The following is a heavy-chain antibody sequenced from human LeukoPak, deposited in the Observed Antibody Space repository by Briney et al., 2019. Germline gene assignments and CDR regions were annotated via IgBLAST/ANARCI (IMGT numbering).Heavy chain of an antibody. Sequence: ASVKVSCKASVYTFTSYYMHWVRQAPGQGLEWMGIINPSGGSTSYAQKFQGRVAMTRDTSTSTVYMELNSLRSEDTAVYYCASRGYSGYAVFDYWGQGTLVTVSS. CDR3: ASRGYSGYAVFDY. D-gene: IGHD5-12*01. CDR2: INPSGGST. CDR1: VYTFTSYY. J-gene: IGHJ4*02. V-gene: IGHV1-46*01.